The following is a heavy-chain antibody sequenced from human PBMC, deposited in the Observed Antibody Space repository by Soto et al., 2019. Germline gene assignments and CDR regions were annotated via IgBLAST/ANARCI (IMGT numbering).Heavy chain of an antibody. Sequence: GASVKVSCKASGYTLTGYYMHWVRQAPGQGLEWMGWINPNSGGTNYAQKLQGRVTMTTDTSTSTAYMELRSLRSDDTAVYYCARDQDIPSYYYYMDVWGKGTTDTVSS. V-gene: IGHV1-2*02. CDR2: INPNSGGT. CDR1: GYTLTGYY. D-gene: IGHD2-15*01. J-gene: IGHJ6*03. CDR3: ARDQDIPSYYYYMDV.